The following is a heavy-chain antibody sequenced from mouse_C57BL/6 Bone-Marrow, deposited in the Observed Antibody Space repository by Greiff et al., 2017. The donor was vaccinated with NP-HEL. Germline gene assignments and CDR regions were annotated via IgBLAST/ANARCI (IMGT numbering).Heavy chain of an antibody. CDR3: ARRYYGSSPYWYFDV. V-gene: IGHV15-2*01. J-gene: IGHJ1*03. D-gene: IGHD1-1*01. Sequence: VQLQQSGSELRSPGSSVKLSCKDFDSEVFPIAYMSWVRQKPGHGFEWIGGILPSIGRTIYGEKFEDKATLDADTLSNTAYLELNSLTSEDSAIDYWARRYYGSSPYWYFDVWGTGTTVTVSS. CDR1: DSEVFPIAY. CDR2: ILPSIGRT.